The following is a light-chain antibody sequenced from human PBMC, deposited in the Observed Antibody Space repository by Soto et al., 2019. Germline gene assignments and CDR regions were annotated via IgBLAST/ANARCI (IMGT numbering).Light chain of an antibody. CDR2: SAS. Sequence: DIQLTQSPSSLSASVGDRVTITCRASQSMSDSLNWYQQKSGQAPNLLIYSASNLESGVPSRFSGGGSGTDFTLTISSLQPEDFGTYFCQQSYSNSYTFGQGTTLEIK. J-gene: IGKJ2*01. CDR3: QQSYSNSYT. V-gene: IGKV1-39*01. CDR1: QSMSDS.